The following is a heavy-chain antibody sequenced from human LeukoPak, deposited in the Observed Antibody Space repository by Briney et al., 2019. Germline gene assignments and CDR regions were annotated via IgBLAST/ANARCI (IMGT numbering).Heavy chain of an antibody. D-gene: IGHD4-23*01. V-gene: IGHV1-18*01. Sequence: ASVKVSCKASGYTFTSYGFSWVRQAPGQGLEWMGWITVYNGNTNFAQKLQGRVTMTTDTSTSTAYMELRSLRSDDTAVYYCAGRLNSDYYFDYWGQGTLVTVSS. J-gene: IGHJ4*02. CDR1: GYTFTSYG. CDR3: AGRLNSDYYFDY. CDR2: ITVYNGNT.